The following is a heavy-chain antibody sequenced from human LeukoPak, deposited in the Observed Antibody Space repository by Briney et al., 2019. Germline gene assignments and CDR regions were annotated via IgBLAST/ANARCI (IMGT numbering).Heavy chain of an antibody. CDR2: IYYSGST. D-gene: IGHD1-26*01. CDR1: GGSISSYY. CDR3: ATWGSRDYFDY. Sequence: SETLSLTCTVSGGSISSYYWSWIRQPPGKGLEWIGYIYYSGSTNYNPSLKSRVTTSVDTSKNQFSLKLSSVTAADTAVYYCATWGSRDYFDYWGQGTLVTVSS. J-gene: IGHJ4*02. V-gene: IGHV4-59*01.